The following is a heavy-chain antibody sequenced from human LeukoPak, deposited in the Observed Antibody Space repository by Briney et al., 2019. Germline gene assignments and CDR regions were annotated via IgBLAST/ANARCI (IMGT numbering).Heavy chain of an antibody. V-gene: IGHV5-51*01. D-gene: IGHD3-10*01. CDR2: IYPGDSDT. CDR3: ARHPYYYGSGSYLGYGFDY. Sequence: GESLKICCKGSGYSFTSYWIGWVRQMPGKGLEWMGIIYPGDSDTRYSPSFQGQVTISADKSISTAYLQWSSLKASDTAMYYCARHPYYYGSGSYLGYGFDYWGQGTLVTVSS. CDR1: GYSFTSYW. J-gene: IGHJ4*02.